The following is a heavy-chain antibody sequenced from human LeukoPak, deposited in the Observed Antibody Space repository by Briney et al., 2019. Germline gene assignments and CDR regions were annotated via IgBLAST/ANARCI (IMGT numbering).Heavy chain of an antibody. D-gene: IGHD2-15*01. V-gene: IGHV4-39*01. CDR1: GGSISSSSYY. J-gene: IGHJ4*02. CDR3: ASSGGYCSGGSCYTY. CDR2: IYYSGST. Sequence: NSSETLSLTCTVSGGSISSSSYYRGWIRQPPGKGLEWIGSIYYSGSTYYNPSLKSRVTISVDTSKNQFSLKLSSVTAADTAVYYCASSGGYCSGGSCYTYWGQGTLVTVSS.